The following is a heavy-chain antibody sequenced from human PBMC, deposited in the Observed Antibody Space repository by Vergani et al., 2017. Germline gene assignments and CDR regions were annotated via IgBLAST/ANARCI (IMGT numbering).Heavy chain of an antibody. CDR2: ISSSSSYI. J-gene: IGHJ3*02. D-gene: IGHD3-3*01. Sequence: EVQLLESGGGLVQPGGSLRLSCAASGFTFSSYSMNWVRQAPGKRLEWVSSISSSSSYIYYADSVKGRFTISRDNAKNSLYLQMNSLRAEDTAVYYCARDHVTGXRLEWLLPSSISDAFDIWGQGTMVTVSS. CDR1: GFTFSSYS. V-gene: IGHV3-21*01. CDR3: ARDHVTGXRLEWLLPSSISDAFDI.